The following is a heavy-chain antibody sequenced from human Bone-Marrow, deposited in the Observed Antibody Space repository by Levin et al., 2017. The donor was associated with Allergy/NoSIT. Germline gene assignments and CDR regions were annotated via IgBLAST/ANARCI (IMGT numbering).Heavy chain of an antibody. V-gene: IGHV4-59*01. Sequence: SETLSLTCTVSGASITSYYWSWIRQPPGKGLEWIGSFYYIGSTNYNPSLKSRATISLDTSRKQFSLKLSSVTAADTATYYCASYTGAYRGAFDIWGQGTLVTVSS. J-gene: IGHJ3*02. CDR2: FYYIGST. CDR1: GASITSYY. CDR3: ASYTGAYRGAFDI. D-gene: IGHD7-27*01.